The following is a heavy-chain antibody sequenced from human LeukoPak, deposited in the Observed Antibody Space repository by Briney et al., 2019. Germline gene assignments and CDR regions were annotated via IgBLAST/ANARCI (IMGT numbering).Heavy chain of an antibody. Sequence: ASVKVSCKASGYTLTELSMHWVRQAPGKGLEWMGGFDPEDGETIYAQKFQGRVTMTEDTSTDTAYMELSSLRSEDTAVYYCATGYAIRGVIRGGLLDVWGKGTTVTVSS. CDR2: FDPEDGET. D-gene: IGHD3-10*01. J-gene: IGHJ6*04. CDR3: ATGYAIRGVIRGGLLDV. V-gene: IGHV1-24*01. CDR1: GYTLTELS.